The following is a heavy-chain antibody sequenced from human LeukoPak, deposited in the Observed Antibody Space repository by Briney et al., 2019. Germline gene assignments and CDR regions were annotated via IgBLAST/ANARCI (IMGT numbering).Heavy chain of an antibody. D-gene: IGHD1-14*01. CDR3: AKAVYLYSFDY. Sequence: PGGSLRLSCAASGFTFSSYAINWVRQAPGKGLEWVSAMSGTGGRAYYADSVKGRFTISRDNSKNTLYLQMNSLRAEDTAVYYCAKAVYLYSFDYWGQGTLVTVSS. CDR2: MSGTGGRA. J-gene: IGHJ4*02. CDR1: GFTFSSYA. V-gene: IGHV3-23*01.